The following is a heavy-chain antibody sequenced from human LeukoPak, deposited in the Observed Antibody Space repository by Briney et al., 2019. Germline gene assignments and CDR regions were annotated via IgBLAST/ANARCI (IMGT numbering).Heavy chain of an antibody. J-gene: IGHJ3*01. CDR1: GDTFSSYA. Sequence: GASVKVSYKASGDTFSSYAISWLRQAPGQGLECMGGIIPILGTTNYAQKFQGRVTITADESTSTLYMELRSLRSEDTAIYYCARDDYYDSSAYRENPFDVWGQGTMVTVSS. CDR2: IIPILGTT. D-gene: IGHD3-22*01. V-gene: IGHV1-69*13. CDR3: ARDDYYDSSAYRENPFDV.